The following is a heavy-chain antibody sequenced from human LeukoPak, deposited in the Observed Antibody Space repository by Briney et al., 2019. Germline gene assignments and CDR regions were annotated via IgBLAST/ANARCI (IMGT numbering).Heavy chain of an antibody. Sequence: SETPSLTCVVSGDSFSSHYWTWIRQSPGKGLEWIGYISYIGSTNYNPSPKSRVTISIDTSKNQFSLKLRSVTAADTAVYYCARDLVTVTKGFDIWGQGTMVSVSS. CDR1: GDSFSSHY. J-gene: IGHJ3*02. V-gene: IGHV4-59*11. CDR3: ARDLVTVTKGFDI. CDR2: ISYIGST. D-gene: IGHD4-17*01.